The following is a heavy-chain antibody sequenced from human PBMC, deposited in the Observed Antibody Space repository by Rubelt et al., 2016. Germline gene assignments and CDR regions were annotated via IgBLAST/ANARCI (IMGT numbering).Heavy chain of an antibody. CDR3: ARVIAAAGRGGNYFDY. Sequence: QVQLVQSGAEVKKPGASVKVSCKASGYTFTSSGISWVRQAPGQGLEWMGWISAYNGNTNYARKLQGRVTMTTDTTTGTAYMERRSLRSDDTAWYYCARVIAAAGRGGNYFDYWGQGTLVTVSS. CDR1: GYTFTSSG. D-gene: IGHD6-13*01. J-gene: IGHJ4*02. CDR2: ISAYNGNT. V-gene: IGHV1-18*01.